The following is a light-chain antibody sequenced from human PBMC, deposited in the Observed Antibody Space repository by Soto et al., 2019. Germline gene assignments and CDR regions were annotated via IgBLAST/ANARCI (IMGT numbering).Light chain of an antibody. CDR2: SAS. V-gene: IGKV3-20*01. CDR1: QSVYNNF. J-gene: IGKJ1*01. Sequence: EIVLTQSPGTLSLSPGERATLSCRASQSVYNNFLAWYSQKPGQAPRLLLYSASYRATGIPDRFSGSGSGTDFTLTISRLEPEDFAVYYCQQYGSSGTFGQGTKVDI. CDR3: QQYGSSGT.